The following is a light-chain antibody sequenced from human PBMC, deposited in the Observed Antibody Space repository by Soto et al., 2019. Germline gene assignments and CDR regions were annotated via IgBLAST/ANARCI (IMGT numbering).Light chain of an antibody. CDR3: CSYAGSSTYV. CDR2: QDT. Sequence: QSVLTQPASVSGSPGQSITISCTGTSSDVGNYNLVSWYQHYPGKAPKLVIYQDTKRPSGVSYRFSGSKSGNTASLTISRLQAEDEADYSCCSYAGSSTYVFGTGTKVTVL. V-gene: IGLV2-23*01. CDR1: SSDVGNYNL. J-gene: IGLJ1*01.